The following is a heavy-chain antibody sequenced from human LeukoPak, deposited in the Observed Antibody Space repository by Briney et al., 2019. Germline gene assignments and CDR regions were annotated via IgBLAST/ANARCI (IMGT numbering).Heavy chain of an antibody. V-gene: IGHV4-30-4*01. Sequence: SQTLSLTCTVSGGSISSGDYYWSWIRQPPGKGPEWIGYIYYSGSTYYNPSLKSRVTISVDTSKNQFSLKLSSVTAADTAVYYCARGRDFWSGYSFDYWGQGALVTVSS. CDR1: GGSISSGDYY. CDR2: IYYSGST. CDR3: ARGRDFWSGYSFDY. J-gene: IGHJ4*02. D-gene: IGHD3-3*01.